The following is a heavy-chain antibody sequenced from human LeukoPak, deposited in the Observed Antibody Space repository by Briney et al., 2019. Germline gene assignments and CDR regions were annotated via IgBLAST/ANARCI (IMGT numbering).Heavy chain of an antibody. CDR3: ARDPGVRGRRWTFDY. D-gene: IGHD4-23*01. V-gene: IGHV3-48*03. J-gene: IGHJ4*02. Sequence: PGGSLRLSCAASGFSFSSYEMNWVRQAPGKGLEWVSYISSSGRTIYYADSVKGRFTISRDNAKNSLYLQMNSLRAEDTAVYYCARDPGVRGRRWTFDYWGQGTLVTVSS. CDR2: ISSSGRTI. CDR1: GFSFSSYE.